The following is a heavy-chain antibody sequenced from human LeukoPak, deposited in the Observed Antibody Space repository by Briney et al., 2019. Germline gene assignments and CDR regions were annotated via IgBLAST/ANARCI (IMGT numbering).Heavy chain of an antibody. D-gene: IGHD3-22*01. CDR1: GGSISSYY. J-gene: IGHJ6*03. V-gene: IGHV4-59*01. Sequence: SETLSLTCTVSGGSISSYYWSWIRQPPGKGLEWIGYIYYSGSTNYNPSLKSRVTISVDTSKNQFSLKLSSVTAADTAVYYCARYYYDSSGLYYYYYMDVWGKGTTVTISS. CDR3: ARYYYDSSGLYYYYYMDV. CDR2: IYYSGST.